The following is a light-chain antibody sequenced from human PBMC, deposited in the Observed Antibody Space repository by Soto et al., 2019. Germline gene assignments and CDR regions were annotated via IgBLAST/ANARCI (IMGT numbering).Light chain of an antibody. CDR3: QQAKTFPLT. J-gene: IGKJ4*01. Sequence: DIQMTQSPPSVSASVGDRVIITCRASQDITNWLAWYQQKPGKAPKVLIYATSTLESGVPSRFSGSGSGTDYTLTISSLQAEDFATXHCQQAKTFPLTFGGGTKVENK. CDR1: QDITNW. CDR2: ATS. V-gene: IGKV1D-12*01.